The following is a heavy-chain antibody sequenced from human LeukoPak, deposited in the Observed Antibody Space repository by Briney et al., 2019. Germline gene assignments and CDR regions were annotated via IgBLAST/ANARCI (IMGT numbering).Heavy chain of an antibody. CDR3: ARPPSQYYCYGMDV. CDR2: IIPILSIA. Sequence: SVKLSCKASGGTFSSYAISWVRQAPGHGLEWMGRIIPILSIANYAQKFQGRGRITADKATSKAYMELSRLRAEDTAVYYCARPPSQYYCYGMDVWGQGTTVTVSS. V-gene: IGHV1-69*04. J-gene: IGHJ6*02. CDR1: GGTFSSYA.